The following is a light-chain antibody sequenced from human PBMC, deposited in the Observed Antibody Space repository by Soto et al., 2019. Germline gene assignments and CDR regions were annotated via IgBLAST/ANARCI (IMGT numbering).Light chain of an antibody. V-gene: IGLV2-23*01. CDR3: CSYGGSSTYV. J-gene: IGLJ1*01. Sequence: QSVLAQPASVSGSPGQSITISCTGTSSDVGSSTLVSWYQHLPGKAPKVMIYEGTKRPSGVPTRFSGSKSGNTASLTISGLQAEDEADYYCCSYGGSSTYVFGIGTKVTVL. CDR2: EGT. CDR1: SSDVGSSTL.